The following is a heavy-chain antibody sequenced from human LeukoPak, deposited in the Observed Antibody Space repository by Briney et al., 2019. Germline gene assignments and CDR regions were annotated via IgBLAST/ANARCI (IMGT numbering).Heavy chain of an antibody. CDR3: ANRGS. CDR1: GFTVGTDF. CDR2: THVVSGE. J-gene: IGHJ4*02. Sequence: GGSLRLSCAAPGFTVGTDFMTWVRQAPGKGLVWVSMTHVVSGEFYADSVKGRFTLSSDDSKYTLNLHMNSLRTEDTAVYYCANRGSWGQGTLVTVSS. V-gene: IGHV3-66*02.